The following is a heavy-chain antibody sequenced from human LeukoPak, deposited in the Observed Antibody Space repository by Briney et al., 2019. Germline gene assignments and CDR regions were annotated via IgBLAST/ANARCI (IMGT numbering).Heavy chain of an antibody. CDR1: GFTFSDYY. J-gene: IGHJ4*02. D-gene: IGHD3-22*01. CDR3: ARVNPTNSGFYAY. CDR2: ISGSSSNT. Sequence: GGSLRLSCAASGFTFSDYYMTWIRQAPGKGLEWLSYISGSSSNTNYADSVQGRFTISRDNAKNSLYLQMNSLRAEDTAVYYCARVNPTNSGFYAYWGQGTLVTVSS. V-gene: IGHV3-11*06.